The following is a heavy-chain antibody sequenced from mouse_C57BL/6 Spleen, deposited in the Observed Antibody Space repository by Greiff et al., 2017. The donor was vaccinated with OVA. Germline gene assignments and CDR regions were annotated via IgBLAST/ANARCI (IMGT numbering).Heavy chain of an antibody. J-gene: IGHJ2*01. D-gene: IGHD3-2*02. CDR2: INPNNGGT. Sequence: EVQLQQSGPELVKPGASVKISCKASGYTFTDYYMNWVKQSHGKSLEWIGDINPNNGGTSYNQKFKGKATLTVDKSSSTAYMELRSLTSEDSAVYYCASGGQLRHYFDYWGQGTTLTVSS. V-gene: IGHV1-26*01. CDR3: ASGGQLRHYFDY. CDR1: GYTFTDYY.